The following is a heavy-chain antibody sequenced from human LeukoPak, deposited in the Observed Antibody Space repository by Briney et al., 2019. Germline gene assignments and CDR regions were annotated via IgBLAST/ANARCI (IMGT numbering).Heavy chain of an antibody. V-gene: IGHV3-48*01. CDR1: GFTFSSST. J-gene: IGHJ6*03. CDR3: ARHFGSGSYYYHYMDV. Sequence: GGSLRLSCAASGFTFSSSTMNWVRQAPGRGLEWISHITSSSSIIYYADSVQGRFTISRDDAKNSLYLQMNSLRAEDTAVYYCARHFGSGSYYYHYMDVWGKETTVTVSS. CDR2: ITSSSSII. D-gene: IGHD3-10*01.